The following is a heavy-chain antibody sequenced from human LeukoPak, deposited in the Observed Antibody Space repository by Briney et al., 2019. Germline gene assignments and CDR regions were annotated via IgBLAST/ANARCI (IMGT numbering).Heavy chain of an antibody. D-gene: IGHD4-11*01. V-gene: IGHV4-59*08. Sequence: SETLSLTCTVSGGSISSYYWSWIRQPPGKGLEWIGYIYYSGSTNYNPSLKSRVAISVDTSKNQFSLKLSSVTAADTAVYYCARLRYDYSNSYDYWGQGTLVTVSS. CDR1: GGSISSYY. CDR2: IYYSGST. J-gene: IGHJ4*02. CDR3: ARLRYDYSNSYDY.